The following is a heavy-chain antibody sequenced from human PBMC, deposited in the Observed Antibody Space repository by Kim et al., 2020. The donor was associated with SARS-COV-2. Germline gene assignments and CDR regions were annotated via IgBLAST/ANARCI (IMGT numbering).Heavy chain of an antibody. J-gene: IGHJ4*02. CDR2: GNGKT. Sequence: GNGKTIYSQKFQGRVTFTTDTSASTAYMELRFLRSEDSAVYYCLGGFYFDYWGQGTLVTVSS. CDR3: LGGFYFDY. D-gene: IGHD3-16*01. V-gene: IGHV1-3*01.